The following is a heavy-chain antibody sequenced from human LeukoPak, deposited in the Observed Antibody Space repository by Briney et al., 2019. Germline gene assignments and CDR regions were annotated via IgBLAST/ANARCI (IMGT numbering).Heavy chain of an antibody. V-gene: IGHV4-61*01. CDR2: MFYSGST. Sequence: SETLSLTCTVSGGSVSSDSYYWSWIRQPPGKGLEWIGYMFYSGSTNYNPSLKSRVTISIDTSKKKFSLKMSSVTAADTAVYYCARDKRLAVAGVWGQGTLVTVSS. CDR3: ARDKRLAVAGV. CDR1: GGSVSSDSYY. D-gene: IGHD6-19*01. J-gene: IGHJ4*02.